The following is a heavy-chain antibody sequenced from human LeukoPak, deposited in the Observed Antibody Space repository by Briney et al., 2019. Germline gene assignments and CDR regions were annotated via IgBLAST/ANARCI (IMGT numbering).Heavy chain of an antibody. Sequence: GGSLRLSCAASGFTFSNAWMSWVREAPGKGLEWVSSITSSSGYIYYADSVKGRFTISRDNAKSSLFLQMNSLRAEDTAVYFCAREVRGLDYWGQGTLVTVSS. CDR3: AREVRGLDY. CDR2: ITSSSGYI. V-gene: IGHV3-21*01. CDR1: GFTFSNAW. D-gene: IGHD3-10*01. J-gene: IGHJ4*02.